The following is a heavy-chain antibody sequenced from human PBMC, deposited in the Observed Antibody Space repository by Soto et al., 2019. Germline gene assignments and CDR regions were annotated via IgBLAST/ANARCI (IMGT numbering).Heavy chain of an antibody. Sequence: QVQLQQWGAGLLKPSETLSLTCAVYGGSFNDYAWGWIRQPPGRGLEWIGEINHSGSTNYNPSLKIRVTISLDTSKNQFTLKLSSVTAADAAVYYCARVSDYWGQGTPVTVSS. CDR2: INHSGST. V-gene: IGHV4-34*01. J-gene: IGHJ4*02. CDR3: ARVSDY. CDR1: GGSFNDYA.